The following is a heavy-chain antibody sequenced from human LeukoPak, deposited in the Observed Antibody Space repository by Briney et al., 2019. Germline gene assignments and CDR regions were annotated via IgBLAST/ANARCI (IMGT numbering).Heavy chain of an antibody. CDR3: ASDYYDSSGYYVPFGY. J-gene: IGHJ4*02. CDR1: GFTFSSYS. D-gene: IGHD3-22*01. CDR2: ISSSSSYI. Sequence: GGSLRLSCAASGFTFSSYSMNWVRQAPGKGLEWVSSISSSSSYIYYADSVKGRFTISRDNAKNSLYLQMNSLRAEDTAVYYCASDYYDSSGYYVPFGYWGQGTLVTVSS. V-gene: IGHV3-21*01.